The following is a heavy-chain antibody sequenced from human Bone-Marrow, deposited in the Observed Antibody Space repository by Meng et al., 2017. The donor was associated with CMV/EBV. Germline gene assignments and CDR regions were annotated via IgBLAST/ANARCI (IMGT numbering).Heavy chain of an antibody. CDR3: ARYHISSSDYYYYGMDV. J-gene: IGHJ6*02. CDR1: GGSISGYY. V-gene: IGHV4-59*01. D-gene: IGHD6-6*01. Sequence: SETLSLTCTVSGGSISGYYWSWIRQPPGKGLEWIGYIHYSGSTNYNPSLKSRVTILVDTSKNQFSLKLSSVTAAYTAVYYCARYHISSSDYYYYGMDVWGQGTTVTVSS. CDR2: IHYSGST.